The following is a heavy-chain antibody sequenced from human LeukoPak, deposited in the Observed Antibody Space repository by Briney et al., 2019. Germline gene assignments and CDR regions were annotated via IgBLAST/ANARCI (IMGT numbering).Heavy chain of an antibody. J-gene: IGHJ4*02. V-gene: IGHV3-66*03. CDR3: ARGSRSDRFLEWLLFKGHFDY. Sequence: GGSLRLSCTVSGFTVSSNSMSWVRQAPGKGLEWVSFIYSDNTHYSDSVKGRFTISRDNSKNTLYLQMNSLRAEDTAVYYCARGSRSDRFLEWLLFKGHFDYWGQGTLVTVSS. D-gene: IGHD3-3*01. CDR1: GFTVSSNS. CDR2: IYSDNT.